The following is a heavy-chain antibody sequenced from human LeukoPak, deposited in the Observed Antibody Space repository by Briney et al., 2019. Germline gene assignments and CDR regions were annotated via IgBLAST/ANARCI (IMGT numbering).Heavy chain of an antibody. CDR1: GFTFSSYW. J-gene: IGHJ6*02. CDR2: IKQDGSEK. D-gene: IGHD5-12*01. Sequence: GGSLRLSCAASGFTFSSYWMSWVRQAPGKGLEWVANIKQDGSEKYYVDSVKGRFTISRDNAKNSLYLQMNSLRAEDTAVYYCARDGGYDDYYYGMDVWGQGTTVTVSS. CDR3: ARDGGYDDYYYGMDV. V-gene: IGHV3-7*01.